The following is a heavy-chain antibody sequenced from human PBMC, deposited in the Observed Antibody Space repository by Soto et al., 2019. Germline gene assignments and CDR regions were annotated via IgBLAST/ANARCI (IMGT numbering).Heavy chain of an antibody. V-gene: IGHV4-4*02. CDR2: IYHSGST. D-gene: IGHD1-26*01. CDR1: GGSISSSNW. Sequence: PSETLSLTCPFSGGSISSSNWWSWVRQPPGKGLEWIGEIYHSGSTNYNPSLKSRVTISVDKSKNQFSLKLTSVTAADTAVYYCAREPIVGAIRQDAFDIWGQGTMVS. J-gene: IGHJ3*02. CDR3: AREPIVGAIRQDAFDI.